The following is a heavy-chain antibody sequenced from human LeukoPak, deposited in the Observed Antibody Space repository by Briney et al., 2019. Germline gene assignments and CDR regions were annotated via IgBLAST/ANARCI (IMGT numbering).Heavy chain of an antibody. D-gene: IGHD5-12*01. CDR1: GGSISSGGDS. V-gene: IGHV4-30-2*01. CDR2: IYHSGST. Sequence: PSQTLSLTCAVSGGSISSGGDSWSWIRQPPGKGLEWIGYIYHSGSTYYNPSLKSRVTISVDRSKNQFSLKLSSVTAADTAVYYCAREGGSYSGYALDYWGQGTLVTVSS. J-gene: IGHJ4*02. CDR3: AREGGSYSGYALDY.